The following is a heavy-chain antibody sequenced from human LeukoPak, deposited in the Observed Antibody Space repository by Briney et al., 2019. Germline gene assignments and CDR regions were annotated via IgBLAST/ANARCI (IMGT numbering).Heavy chain of an antibody. CDR2: ISGSGGST. CDR1: GFTFRTFW. J-gene: IGHJ4*02. Sequence: GGSLRLSCAASGFTFRTFWMNWVRQAPGKGLEWVSAISGSGGSTYYADSVKGRFTISRDNSKNALYLQMNSLRAEDTAVYYCAKQKDIVVVIATFDYWGQGTLVTVSS. V-gene: IGHV3-23*01. D-gene: IGHD2-21*01. CDR3: AKQKDIVVVIATFDY.